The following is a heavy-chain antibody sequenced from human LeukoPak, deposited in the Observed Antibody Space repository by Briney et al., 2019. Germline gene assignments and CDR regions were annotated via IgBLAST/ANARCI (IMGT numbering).Heavy chain of an antibody. CDR1: GGSISSYY. CDR3: AKNGQSGFSFDP. CDR2: IYYSGST. Sequence: PSETLSLTCTVPGGSISSYYWSWIRQPPGKGLEWIGYIYYSGSTNYNPSLKSRVTISVDTSKNQFSLKLNSVTAADTAVYYCAKNGQSGFSFDPWGQGTLVTVSS. V-gene: IGHV4-59*12. J-gene: IGHJ5*02. D-gene: IGHD3-3*01.